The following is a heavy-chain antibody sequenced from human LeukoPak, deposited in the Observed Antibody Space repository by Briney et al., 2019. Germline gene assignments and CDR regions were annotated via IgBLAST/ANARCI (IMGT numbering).Heavy chain of an antibody. CDR1: GFTFSDYG. Sequence: GGSLRLSCAASGFTFSDYGLNWVRQAPGKGLGWVSWISNSGDDIYYADSVKGRFTISRDNAKNSLYLQMSSLRAEDTAVYYCARDYFERSSYSWGQGTLVTVSS. CDR2: ISNSGDDI. J-gene: IGHJ5*02. CDR3: ARDYFERSSYS. V-gene: IGHV3-21*01. D-gene: IGHD3-22*01.